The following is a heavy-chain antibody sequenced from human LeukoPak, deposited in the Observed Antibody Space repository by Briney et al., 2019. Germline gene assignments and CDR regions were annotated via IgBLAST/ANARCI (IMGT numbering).Heavy chain of an antibody. CDR3: ARDLDWLLFDY. J-gene: IGHJ4*02. V-gene: IGHV3-74*01. D-gene: IGHD3-9*01. Sequence: SGGSLRLSCAASGFTFSSYAMSWVRQGPGKGLVWVSRVKYDGSTTTYADSVKGRFTISRDNAKNILYLQMNSLRVEDTAVYYCARDLDWLLFDYWGQGTLVTVSS. CDR1: GFTFSSYA. CDR2: VKYDGSTT.